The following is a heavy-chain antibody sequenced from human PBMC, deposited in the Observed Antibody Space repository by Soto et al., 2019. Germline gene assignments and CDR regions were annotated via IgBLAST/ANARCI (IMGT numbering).Heavy chain of an antibody. Sequence: QVQLVESGGGVVQPGRSLRLSCAASGFTFSSYGMHWVRQAPGKGLEWVAVISYDGSNKYYADSVKGRFTISRDNSKTTLYLQMNSLRAEDKAVYYCAKETYSGQLDYWGQVTLVTVSS. CDR2: ISYDGSNK. J-gene: IGHJ4*02. CDR1: GFTFSSYG. D-gene: IGHD2-15*01. CDR3: AKETYSGQLDY. V-gene: IGHV3-30*18.